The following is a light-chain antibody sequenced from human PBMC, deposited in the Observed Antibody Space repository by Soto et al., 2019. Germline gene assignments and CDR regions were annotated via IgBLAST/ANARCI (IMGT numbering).Light chain of an antibody. J-gene: IGKJ5*01. V-gene: IGKV3-15*01. CDR2: GAC. Sequence: ELVMTPSPATLSVSPGEIAALSCRNSQSVSSNLAWYQPTPGQAPRLLIYGACTRATGIPARFSGSGSGRELTLTIRRLQSEDFAVYYCQQRNIWPPVTFGQGTRLEIK. CDR3: QQRNIWPPVT. CDR1: QSVSSN.